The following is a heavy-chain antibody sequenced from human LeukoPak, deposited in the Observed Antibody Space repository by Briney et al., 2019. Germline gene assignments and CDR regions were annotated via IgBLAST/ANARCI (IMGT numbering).Heavy chain of an antibody. J-gene: IGHJ5*02. V-gene: IGHV1-8*01. CDR1: GYTFTSYD. Sequence: ASVKVSCKASGYTFTSYDINWVRQATGQGLEWMGWMNPNSGNTGYAQKFQGRVTMTRNTSISTACMELSSLRSEDTAVYYCARGGLRYFDWLSNNWFDPWGQGTLVTVSS. CDR3: ARGGLRYFDWLSNNWFDP. D-gene: IGHD3-9*01. CDR2: MNPNSGNT.